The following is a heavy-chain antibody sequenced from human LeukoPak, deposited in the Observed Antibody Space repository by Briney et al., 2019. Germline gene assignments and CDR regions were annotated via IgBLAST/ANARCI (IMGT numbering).Heavy chain of an antibody. CDR1: GYTFTSYY. J-gene: IGHJ4*02. Sequence: ASVKVSCKASGYTFTSYYMHWVRQAPGQGLEWMGIINPSGGSTSYAQKFQGRVTMTRDTSTSTVYMELSSLRSEDTAVYYCARAPSRHIAAAGTSRRFDYWGQGTLVTVSS. V-gene: IGHV1-46*01. D-gene: IGHD6-13*01. CDR3: ARAPSRHIAAAGTSRRFDY. CDR2: INPSGGST.